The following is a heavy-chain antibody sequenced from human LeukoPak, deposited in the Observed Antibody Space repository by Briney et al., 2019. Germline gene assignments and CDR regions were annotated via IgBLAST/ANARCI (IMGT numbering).Heavy chain of an antibody. Sequence: PSETLSLTCTVSGGSISSSSYYWGWIRQPPGKGLGWIGSFYYSGSTYYNPSLKSRVTISVDTSKNQSSLRLSSVTAADTAVYYCARDGYSSNWLPNWFDPWGQGTLVTVSS. J-gene: IGHJ5*02. CDR3: ARDGYSSNWLPNWFDP. V-gene: IGHV4-39*02. D-gene: IGHD6-13*01. CDR2: FYYSGST. CDR1: GGSISSSSYY.